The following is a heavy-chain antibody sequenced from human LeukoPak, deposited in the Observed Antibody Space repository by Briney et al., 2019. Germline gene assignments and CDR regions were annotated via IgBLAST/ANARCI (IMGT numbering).Heavy chain of an antibody. D-gene: IGHD2-2*01. CDR3: ARKVVPAARDYYYYGMDV. CDR2: INHSGST. CDR1: GGSISSYY. V-gene: IGHV4-34*01. Sequence: SETLSLTCTVSGGSISSYYWSWIRQPPGKGLEWIGEINHSGSTNYNPSLKSRVTISVDTSKNQFSLKLSSVTAADTAVYYCARKVVPAARDYYYYGMDVWGQGTTVTVSS. J-gene: IGHJ6*02.